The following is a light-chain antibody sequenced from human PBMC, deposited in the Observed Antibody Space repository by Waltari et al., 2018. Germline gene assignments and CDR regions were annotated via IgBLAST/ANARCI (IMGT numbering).Light chain of an antibody. CDR3: ATWDDSLNGHMV. CDR2: SSD. CDR1: YSNIGSNT. Sequence: QSVVTQPPSMSGTPGQRVTISCSGSYSNIGSNTVNWYQQLPETAPKLLIYSSDRRPSGFPDRFSGSTSGTSASLGISGLQSEDEADYYCATWDDSLNGHMVFGGGTKVTVL. V-gene: IGLV1-44*01. J-gene: IGLJ2*01.